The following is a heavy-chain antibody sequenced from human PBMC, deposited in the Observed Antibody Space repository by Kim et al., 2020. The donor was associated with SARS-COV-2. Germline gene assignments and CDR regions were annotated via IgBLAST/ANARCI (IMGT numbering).Heavy chain of an antibody. CDR1: GFTFSSYS. CDR2: ISSSSSTI. CDR3: ASSRRSKANLYFDY. V-gene: IGHV3-48*04. Sequence: GGSLRHSCAASGFTFSSYSMNWVRQAPGKGLEWISYISSSSSTIYYADSVKGRFTISRDNAKNSLYLQMNSLRAEDTAVYYCASSRRSKANLYFDYWGQGTLVTVSS. J-gene: IGHJ4*02.